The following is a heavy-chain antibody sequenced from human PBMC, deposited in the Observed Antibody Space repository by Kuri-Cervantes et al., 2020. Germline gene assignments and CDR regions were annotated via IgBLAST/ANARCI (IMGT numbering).Heavy chain of an antibody. CDR2: IWYDGSNK. V-gene: IGHV3-30*02. J-gene: IGHJ1*01. Sequence: GESLKISCAASGFTFSSYGMHWVRQAPGKGLEWVAVIWYDGSNKYYADSVKGRFTISRDNSKNTLYLQMNSLRAEDTAVYYCAKDSLYYDSSGYYVGAEYFQHWGQGTLVTVSS. CDR1: GFTFSSYG. CDR3: AKDSLYYDSSGYYVGAEYFQH. D-gene: IGHD3-22*01.